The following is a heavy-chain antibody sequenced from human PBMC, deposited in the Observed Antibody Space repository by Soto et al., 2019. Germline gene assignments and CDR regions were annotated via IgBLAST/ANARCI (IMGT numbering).Heavy chain of an antibody. CDR3: ARALAARLDY. CDR2: INHSGST. CDR1: GGSFSGYY. D-gene: IGHD6-6*01. J-gene: IGHJ4*02. Sequence: QVQLQQWGAGLLKPSETLSLTCAVYGGSFSGYYWSWIRQPPGKGLEWIGEINHSGSTNYNPSLKSRVTISVDTSKNQVSLKLSSVTAADTAVYYCARALAARLDYWGQGTLVTVSS. V-gene: IGHV4-34*01.